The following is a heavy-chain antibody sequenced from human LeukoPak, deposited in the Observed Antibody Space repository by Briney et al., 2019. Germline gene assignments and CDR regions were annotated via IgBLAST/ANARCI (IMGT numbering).Heavy chain of an antibody. CDR1: GGSISSGGYS. D-gene: IGHD3-3*01. J-gene: IGHJ4*02. V-gene: IGHV4-30-2*01. CDR3: ASSLYDFWSGYENAHFDY. CDR2: IYHSGST. Sequence: KPSETLSLTCAVSGGSISSGGYSWSWIRQPPGKGLEWIGYIYHSGSTYYNPSLKSRVTISVDRSKNQFSLKLSSVTAADTAVYYCASSLYDFWSGYENAHFDYWGQGTLVTVSS.